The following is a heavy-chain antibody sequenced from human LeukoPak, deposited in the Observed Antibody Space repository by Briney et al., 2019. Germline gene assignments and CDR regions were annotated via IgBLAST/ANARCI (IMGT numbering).Heavy chain of an antibody. Sequence: GASVKVSCKASGYTFTGYYMHWVRQAPGQGLEWMGWIHPNSGGTNYAQKYQGRVTMTRDTSISTAYMELSRLRSDDTAVYYCARVVGGNYYGSETDDYWGQGTLVTVSS. CDR1: GYTFTGYY. V-gene: IGHV1-2*02. D-gene: IGHD3-10*01. J-gene: IGHJ4*02. CDR2: IHPNSGGT. CDR3: ARVVGGNYYGSETDDY.